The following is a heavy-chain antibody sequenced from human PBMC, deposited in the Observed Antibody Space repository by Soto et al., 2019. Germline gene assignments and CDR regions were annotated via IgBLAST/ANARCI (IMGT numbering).Heavy chain of an antibody. CDR3: ARDMTRTVVPYFDF. V-gene: IGHV1-69*06. Sequence: SSGKGCRQASGGSFSNNVVNWVRQAPGQGLEWMGRIIPISGAANYAQKFQGRVTITADKSTSTSYMELSSLRSEDTAVYYCARDMTRTVVPYFDFWGQRTLVPVSS. CDR2: IIPISGAA. J-gene: IGHJ4*02. CDR1: GGSFSNNV. D-gene: IGHD1-7*01.